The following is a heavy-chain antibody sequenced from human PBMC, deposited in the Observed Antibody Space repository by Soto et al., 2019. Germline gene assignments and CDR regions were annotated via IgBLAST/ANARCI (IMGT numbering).Heavy chain of an antibody. V-gene: IGHV1-69*13. Sequence: SVKVSCKASGGTFSSYAISWVRQAPGQGLEWMGGIIPIFGTANYAQKFQGRVTITADESTSTVYMELSSLRSEDTAVYYCARDYDYVWGSYRYRIDYWGQGTLVTVSS. CDR1: GGTFSSYA. J-gene: IGHJ4*02. CDR2: IIPIFGTA. D-gene: IGHD3-16*02. CDR3: ARDYDYVWGSYRYRIDY.